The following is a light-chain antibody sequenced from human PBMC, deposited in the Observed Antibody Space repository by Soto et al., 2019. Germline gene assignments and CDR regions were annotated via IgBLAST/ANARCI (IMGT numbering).Light chain of an antibody. CDR3: GAWDDSLSGWV. J-gene: IGLJ3*02. V-gene: IGLV1-47*01. CDR1: ISNIGGNS. Sequence: QSVMTQPPSVSAAPGQKVTISCSGSISNIGGNSVSWYQQLPGTAPKLLIYRNYLRPSGVPDRFSASKSATSASLAISGLRSDDEADYYCGAWDDSLSGWVFGGGTKLTVL. CDR2: RNY.